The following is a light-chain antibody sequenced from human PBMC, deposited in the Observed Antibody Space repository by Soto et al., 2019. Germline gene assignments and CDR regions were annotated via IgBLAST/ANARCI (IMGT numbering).Light chain of an antibody. J-gene: IGLJ2*01. CDR1: SSDVGGYNY. V-gene: IGLV2-8*01. Sequence: QSVLTQPPSASGSPGQSVTISCTGTSSDVGGYNYVSWYQQHPGKAPKLIIYEVTQRPSVVPDRFSGSKSGNTASLPVSGLQTDDEADYYCSSYAGSDNFGVFGGGTKLTVL. CDR2: EVT. CDR3: SSYAGSDNFGV.